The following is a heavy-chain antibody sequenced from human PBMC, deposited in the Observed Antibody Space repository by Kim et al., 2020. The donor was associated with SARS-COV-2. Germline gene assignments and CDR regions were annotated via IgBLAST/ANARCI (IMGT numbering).Heavy chain of an antibody. CDR3: ARDLKVLAAGTSYYYYGMDV. J-gene: IGHJ6*04. CDR2: ISSSGSTI. Sequence: GGSLGLSCAASGFTFSSYEMNWVRQAPGKGLEWVSYISSSGSTIYYADSVKGRFTISRDNAKNSLYLQMNSLRAEDTAVYYCARDLKVLAAGTSYYYYGMDVWGEGTTVTVSS. D-gene: IGHD6-13*01. CDR1: GFTFSSYE. V-gene: IGHV3-48*03.